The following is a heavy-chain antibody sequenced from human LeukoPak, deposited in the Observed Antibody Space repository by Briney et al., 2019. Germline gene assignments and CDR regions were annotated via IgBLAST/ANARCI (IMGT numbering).Heavy chain of an antibody. J-gene: IGHJ5*02. D-gene: IGHD3-3*01. CDR2: IIPILGTA. Sequence: ASVKVSCKASGGTFSSYAINWVRQAPGQGLEWMGRIIPILGTANYAQKFQGRVTITADESTSTAYMELSSLRSEDTAVYYCARDGKPYDFWSGYESAWFDPWGQGTLVTVSS. CDR1: GGTFSSYA. V-gene: IGHV1-69*11. CDR3: ARDGKPYDFWSGYESAWFDP.